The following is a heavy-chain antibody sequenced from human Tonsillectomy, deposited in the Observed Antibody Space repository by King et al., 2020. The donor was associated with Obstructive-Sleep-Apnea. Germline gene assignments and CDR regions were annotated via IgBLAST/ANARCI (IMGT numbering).Heavy chain of an antibody. D-gene: IGHD3-10*01. CDR3: ATRAGDDTVPGDFDY. CDR1: GFTFSSYA. Sequence: QVQLVESGGGVVQPGRSLRLSCAVSGFTFSSYAMHWVRQAPGKGLEWVAVISYDGNNKYYADSVKGRFTISRDNSKNTLYLQMNSLRGDDTAVYYCATRAGDDTVPGDFDYWGQGTLVTVSS. V-gene: IGHV3-30-3*01. J-gene: IGHJ4*02. CDR2: ISYDGNNK.